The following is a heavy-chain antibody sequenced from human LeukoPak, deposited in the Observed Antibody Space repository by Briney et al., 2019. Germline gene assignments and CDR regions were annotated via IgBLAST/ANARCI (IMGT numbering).Heavy chain of an antibody. CDR1: GYTFTSYD. Sequence: ASVKVSCKASGYTFTSYDINWVRQATGQGLEWMGWMNPNSGNTGYAQKFQGRVTMSRNTSISTAYMELSSLRSEDTAVYYCARGKIAVAAFDYWGQGTLVTVSS. CDR3: ARGKIAVAAFDY. D-gene: IGHD6-19*01. CDR2: MNPNSGNT. V-gene: IGHV1-8*01. J-gene: IGHJ4*02.